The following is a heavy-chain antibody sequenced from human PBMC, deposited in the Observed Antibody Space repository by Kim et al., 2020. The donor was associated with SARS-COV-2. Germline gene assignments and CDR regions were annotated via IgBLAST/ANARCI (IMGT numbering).Heavy chain of an antibody. J-gene: IGHJ4*02. Sequence: SETLSLTCAVYGGSFSGYYWSWIRQPPGKGLEWIGEINHSGSTNYNPSLKSRVTISVDTSKNQFSLKLSSVTAADTAVYYCARGHIDFWSGRHHFDYWGQGTLVTVSS. CDR3: ARGHIDFWSGRHHFDY. CDR2: INHSGST. D-gene: IGHD3-3*01. V-gene: IGHV4-34*01. CDR1: GGSFSGYY.